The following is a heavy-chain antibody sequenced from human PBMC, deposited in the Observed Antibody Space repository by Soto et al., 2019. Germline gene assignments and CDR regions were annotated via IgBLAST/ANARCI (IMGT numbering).Heavy chain of an antibody. CDR3: ARDGRYYDFWSGSRGVGYFDY. V-gene: IGHV3-7*01. D-gene: IGHD3-3*01. CDR1: GFTFSSYW. Sequence: GGSLRLSCAASGFTFSSYWMSWVRQAPGKGLEWVANIKQDGSEKYYVDSVKGRFTISRDNAKNSLYLQMNSLRAEDTAVYYCARDGRYYDFWSGSRGVGYFDYWGQGTLVTVSS. CDR2: IKQDGSEK. J-gene: IGHJ4*02.